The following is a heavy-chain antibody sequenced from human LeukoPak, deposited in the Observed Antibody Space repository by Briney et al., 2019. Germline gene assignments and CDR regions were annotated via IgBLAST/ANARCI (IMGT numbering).Heavy chain of an antibody. CDR1: GGSISSYY. CDR2: IYTSGST. CDR3: ARDYSNYGFDYYYYMDV. V-gene: IGHV4-4*07. J-gene: IGHJ6*03. Sequence: SETLSLTCTVSGGSISSYYWSWIRQPAGKGLEWIGRIYTSGSTNYNPSLKSRVTMSVDTSKNQFSLKLSSVTAADTAVYYCARDYSNYGFDYYYYMDVWGKGTTVTVSS. D-gene: IGHD4-11*01.